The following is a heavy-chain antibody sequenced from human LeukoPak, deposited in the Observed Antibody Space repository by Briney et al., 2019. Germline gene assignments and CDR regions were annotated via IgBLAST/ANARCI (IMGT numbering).Heavy chain of an antibody. CDR2: IYSGGST. CDR3: ARENTAMAYFDY. V-gene: IGHV3-53*01. CDR1: GFTVSSNY. D-gene: IGHD5-18*01. Sequence: GGSLRLSCAASGFTVSSNYMSWVRQAPGKGLEWVSVIYSGGSTYYADSVEGRFTISRDNSKNTLYLQMNSLRAEDTAVYYCARENTAMAYFDYWGQGTLVTVSS. J-gene: IGHJ4*02.